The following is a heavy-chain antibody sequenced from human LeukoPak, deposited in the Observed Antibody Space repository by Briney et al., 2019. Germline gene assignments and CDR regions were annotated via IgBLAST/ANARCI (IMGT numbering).Heavy chain of an antibody. CDR3: ARGRRRLDY. J-gene: IGHJ4*02. Sequence: SETLSVTRTVSGGSISPYYWSWIRQPPGKGLEWIGYIYYSGSTNYNPSLKSRVTMSVDTSKNQFSLKVRSVTAADTAFYYCARGRRRLDYWGQGILVTVSS. CDR2: IYYSGST. D-gene: IGHD1-1*01. V-gene: IGHV4-59*01. CDR1: GGSISPYY.